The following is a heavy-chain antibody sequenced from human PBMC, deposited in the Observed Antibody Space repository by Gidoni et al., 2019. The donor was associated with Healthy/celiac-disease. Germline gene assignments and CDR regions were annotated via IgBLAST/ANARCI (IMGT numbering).Heavy chain of an antibody. Sequence: QVTLREYGHALVKPTQTLTLTCTFSGFSLSTSGMCVSWIRQPPGKALEWLARIDWDDDKYYSTSLKTRRTISKDTSKIQVVLTMTNMDPVDTATYYCARITLSGGSFFDYWGQGTLVTVSS. CDR2: IDWDDDK. CDR1: GFSLSTSGMC. V-gene: IGHV2-70*15. D-gene: IGHD2-15*01. J-gene: IGHJ4*02. CDR3: ARITLSGGSFFDY.